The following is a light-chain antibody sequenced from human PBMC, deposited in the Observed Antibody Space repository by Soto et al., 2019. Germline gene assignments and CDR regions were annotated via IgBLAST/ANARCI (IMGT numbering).Light chain of an antibody. Sequence: DIQMTQSPSSLYASVGDRVTITCRTSQPISDYLNWYQQKPGKAPTLLIYTTSNLQSGVPSRFSGSGSATHFPLTISSLRPEDFAHYYCQQQYNTPRTFRQATNVEI. CDR2: TTS. CDR3: QQQYNTPRT. J-gene: IGKJ1*01. CDR1: QPISDY. V-gene: IGKV1-39*01.